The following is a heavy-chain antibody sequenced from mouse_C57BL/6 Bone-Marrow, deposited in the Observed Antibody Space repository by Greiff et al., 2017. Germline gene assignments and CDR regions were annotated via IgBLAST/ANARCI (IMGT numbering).Heavy chain of an antibody. D-gene: IGHD2-3*01. Sequence: VQLQQSGAELVRPGASVKLSCTASGFNIKDDYIHWVKQRPEQGLEWIGWIDPEIGDTEYASKFQGKAPITSDTSSNTAYLQLSSLTSEDTAVYYCSSFDGNYFDLWGQDAPLTDAS. CDR2: IDPEIGDT. CDR3: SSFDGNYFDL. J-gene: IGHJ2*01. CDR1: GFNIKDDY. V-gene: IGHV14-4*01.